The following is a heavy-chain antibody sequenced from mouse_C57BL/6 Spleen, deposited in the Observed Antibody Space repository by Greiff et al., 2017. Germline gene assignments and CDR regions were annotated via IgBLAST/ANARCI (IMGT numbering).Heavy chain of an antibody. Sequence: VQLQQPGAELVRPGSSVKLSCKASGYTFTSYWMDWVKQRPGQGLEWIGNIYPSDSETHYNQKFKDKATLTVDKSSSTAYMQLSSLTSEDSAVYYCARSRQLMLRNWGQGTLVTVSA. CDR1: GYTFTSYW. V-gene: IGHV1-61*01. CDR2: IYPSDSET. D-gene: IGHD3-2*02. J-gene: IGHJ3*01. CDR3: ARSRQLMLRN.